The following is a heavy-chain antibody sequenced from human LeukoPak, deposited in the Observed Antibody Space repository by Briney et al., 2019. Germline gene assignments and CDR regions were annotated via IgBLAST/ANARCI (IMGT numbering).Heavy chain of an antibody. V-gene: IGHV4-59*08. CDR3: ARRFLRYTDWLDP. D-gene: IGHD1-1*01. CDR2: IYYSGST. Sequence: SETLSLTCTVSGGSISNFYWNWIRQPPGKGLEWIGYIYYSGSTNYNPSLKSRVTISVDTSKNQFSLKLSSVTAADTAVYYCARRFLRYTDWLDPWGQGTLVTVSS. J-gene: IGHJ5*02. CDR1: GGSISNFY.